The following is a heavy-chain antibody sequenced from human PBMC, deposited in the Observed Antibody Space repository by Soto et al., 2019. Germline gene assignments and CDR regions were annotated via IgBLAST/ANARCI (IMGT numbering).Heavy chain of an antibody. Sequence: TSVKVSCKASGYTFTSYDINWVRQATGQGLEWMGWMNPNSGNTGYAQKFQGRVTMTRNTSISTAYMELSSLRSEDTAVYYCARADLRTTMIVVPYGFDSWGQGTIVAVSS. V-gene: IGHV1-8*01. CDR1: GYTFTSYD. J-gene: IGHJ3*02. D-gene: IGHD3-22*01. CDR2: MNPNSGNT. CDR3: ARADLRTTMIVVPYGFDS.